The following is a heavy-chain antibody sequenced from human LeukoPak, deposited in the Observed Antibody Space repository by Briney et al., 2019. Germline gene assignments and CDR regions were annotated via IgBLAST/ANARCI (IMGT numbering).Heavy chain of an antibody. CDR1: GYTFTSYD. J-gene: IGHJ3*02. D-gene: IGHD3-16*02. V-gene: IGHV1-8*01. CDR3: ARGAQKIYDYVWGSYRIHNDVFDI. Sequence: ASVKVSCKASGYTFTSYDINWVRQATGQGLEWMGWMNPNSGNTGYAQKFQGRVTMTRNTSISTAYMELSSLRSEDTAVYYCARGAQKIYDYVWGSYRIHNDVFDIWGQGTMVTVSS. CDR2: MNPNSGNT.